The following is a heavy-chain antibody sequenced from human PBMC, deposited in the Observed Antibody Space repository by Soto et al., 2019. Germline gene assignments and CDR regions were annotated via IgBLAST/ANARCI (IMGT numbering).Heavy chain of an antibody. D-gene: IGHD1-1*01. Sequence: HVQLQESGPGLVKPSETLSLICTVSGGSMGSDCWSWIRQPPRRGLEWVGYMCDSGTNNYNHTLKSRLTISLDKAKNQFSLNLNSVTTADTAIYYGARDNLGSLDYWGQGTLVTVSS. CDR1: GGSMGSDC. V-gene: IGHV4-59*01. CDR2: MCDSGTN. CDR3: ARDNLGSLDY. J-gene: IGHJ4*02.